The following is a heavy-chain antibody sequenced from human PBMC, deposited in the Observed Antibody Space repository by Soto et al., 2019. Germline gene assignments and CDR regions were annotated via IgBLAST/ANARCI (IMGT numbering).Heavy chain of an antibody. Sequence: QVQLVESGGGVVQPGRSLRLSCAASGFTFSSYGMHWVRQAPGKGLEWVAVISYDGSNKYYADSVKGRFTISRDNSQNTLYLHMNSRRAEDTAVYYGAKDLYYYDSSGAVDIWGQGTMVTVSS. J-gene: IGHJ3*02. CDR2: ISYDGSNK. V-gene: IGHV3-30*18. CDR3: AKDLYYYDSSGAVDI. CDR1: GFTFSSYG. D-gene: IGHD3-22*01.